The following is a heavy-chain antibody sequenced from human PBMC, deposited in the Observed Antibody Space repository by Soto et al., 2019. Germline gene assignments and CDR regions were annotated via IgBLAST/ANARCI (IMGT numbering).Heavy chain of an antibody. V-gene: IGHV3-33*01. CDR1: GFTFSNYG. D-gene: IGHD2-8*01. CDR3: LREIKDCPNAVCDGEN. J-gene: IGHJ4*02. CDR2: IWYDGSNT. Sequence: QVQLVESGGGVVQPGRSLRLSCAASGFTFSNYGMQWVRQAPGKGLEWVAVIWYDGSNTYYADSVKGRLTISRDNSKTTRHPQMNRRRAEDTAVYYCLREIKDCPNAVCDGENWGQGTLVTVSS.